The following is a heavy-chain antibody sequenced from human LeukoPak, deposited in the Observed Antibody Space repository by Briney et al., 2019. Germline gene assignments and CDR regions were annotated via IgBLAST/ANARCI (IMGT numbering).Heavy chain of an antibody. CDR3: ARAQRSPYYYYYMDV. V-gene: IGHV1-69*05. D-gene: IGHD6-25*01. Sequence: SVKVSCKASGGTFSSYAISWVRQAPGQGLEWMGGIIPIFGTANYAQKFQGRVTITTDESTSTAYMELSSLRSEHTAVYYCARAQRSPYYYYYMDVWGKGTTVTVSS. CDR1: GGTFSSYA. J-gene: IGHJ6*03. CDR2: IIPIFGTA.